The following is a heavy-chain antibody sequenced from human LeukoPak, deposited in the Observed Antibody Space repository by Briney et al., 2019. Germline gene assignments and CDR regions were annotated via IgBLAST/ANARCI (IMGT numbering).Heavy chain of an antibody. CDR3: AKGHSSSSVFDY. J-gene: IGHJ4*02. Sequence: GGSLRLSCAASGFTFSSYGMHWVRQAPGKGLEWVAVIWYDGSNKYYADSVKGRFTISRDNSKNTLYLQMNSLRAEDTAVYYCAKGHSSSSVFDYWGQGTLVTVSS. CDR2: IWYDGSNK. CDR1: GFTFSSYG. V-gene: IGHV3-33*06. D-gene: IGHD6-6*01.